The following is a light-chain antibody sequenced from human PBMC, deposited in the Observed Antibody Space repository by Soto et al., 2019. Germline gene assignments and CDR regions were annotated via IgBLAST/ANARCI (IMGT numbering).Light chain of an antibody. V-gene: IGKV3-15*01. CDR2: GAS. CDR3: QSVT. Sequence: DIVLTQSPGTLSLSPGERATLSCRASQSVSSNLAWYQQKPGQAPRLLIYGASTRATGIPARFSGSGSGTEFTLTISSLQSEDFAVYYCQSVTLGGGTKVDIK. CDR1: QSVSSN. J-gene: IGKJ4*01.